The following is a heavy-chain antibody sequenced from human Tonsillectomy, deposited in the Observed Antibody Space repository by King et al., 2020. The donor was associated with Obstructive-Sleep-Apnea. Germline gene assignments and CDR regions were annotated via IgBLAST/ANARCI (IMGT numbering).Heavy chain of an antibody. CDR3: ARIRGHCSTTRCYAQGYFDL. CDR2: MKQDGSEI. CDR1: GFTFSSHW. V-gene: IGHV3-7*03. Sequence: VQLVESGGDLVQPGGSLRLSCGASGFTFSSHWMSWVRQAPGKGLEWVANMKQDGSEINYLASVKGRFTISRDNAKNSLYLQMNSLRAEDTAVYYCARIRGHCSTTRCYAQGYFDLWGRGTLVTVSS. J-gene: IGHJ2*01. D-gene: IGHD2-2*01.